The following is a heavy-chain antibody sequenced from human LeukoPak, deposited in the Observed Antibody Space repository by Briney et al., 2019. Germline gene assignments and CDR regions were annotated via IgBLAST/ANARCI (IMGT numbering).Heavy chain of an antibody. Sequence: ASVKVSCKASGYTFTSYDINWVRQATGQGLEWMGWMNPNSGNTGYAQKFQGRVTIARNTSISTAYMELSSLRSEDTAVYYCARGGRWYPDAFDIWGQGTMVTVSS. V-gene: IGHV1-8*03. CDR1: GYTFTSYD. J-gene: IGHJ3*02. D-gene: IGHD4-23*01. CDR2: MNPNSGNT. CDR3: ARGGRWYPDAFDI.